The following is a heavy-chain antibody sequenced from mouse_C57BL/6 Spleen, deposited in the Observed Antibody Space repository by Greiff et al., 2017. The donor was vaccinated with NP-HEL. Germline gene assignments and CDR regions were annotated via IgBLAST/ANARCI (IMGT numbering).Heavy chain of an antibody. Sequence: VQLQQSGAELVKPGASVKLSCKASGYTFTSYWMHWVKQRPGQGLEWIGMIHPNSGSTNYNEKFKSKATLTVDKSSSTAYMQLSSLTSEDSAVYYCASQYDGYYGGAMDYWGQGTSVTVSS. CDR2: IHPNSGST. J-gene: IGHJ4*01. CDR3: ASQYDGYYGGAMDY. CDR1: GYTFTSYW. D-gene: IGHD2-3*01. V-gene: IGHV1-64*01.